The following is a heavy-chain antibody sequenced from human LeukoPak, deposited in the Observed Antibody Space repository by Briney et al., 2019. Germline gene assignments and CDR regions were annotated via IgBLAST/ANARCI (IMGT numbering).Heavy chain of an antibody. Sequence: EASVKVSCKASGGTFSSYAISWVRQAPGQGLEWMGGIIPIFGTANYAQKFQGRVTITTDESTSTAYMELSSLRSEDTAVYYCAGVHTAVAGTTGLDYWGQGTLVTVSS. D-gene: IGHD6-19*01. CDR1: GGTFSSYA. V-gene: IGHV1-69*05. CDR3: AGVHTAVAGTTGLDY. CDR2: IIPIFGTA. J-gene: IGHJ4*02.